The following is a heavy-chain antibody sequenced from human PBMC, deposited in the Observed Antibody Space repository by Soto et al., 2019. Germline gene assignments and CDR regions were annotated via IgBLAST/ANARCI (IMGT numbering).Heavy chain of an antibody. CDR3: ARVGSTLAAGTPDY. CDR1: GFTFSYYY. V-gene: IGHV3-11*01. J-gene: IGHJ4*02. Sequence: GSLRLSCAASGFTFSYYYMSWFRQSPGKALEWVSYSSGSGSTTHDADPVKGRFTIPRDNAKNSLYLQMNSLRAEDTAVYYCARVGSTLAAGTPDYWGQGTLVTVSS. D-gene: IGHD6-13*01. CDR2: SSGSGSTT.